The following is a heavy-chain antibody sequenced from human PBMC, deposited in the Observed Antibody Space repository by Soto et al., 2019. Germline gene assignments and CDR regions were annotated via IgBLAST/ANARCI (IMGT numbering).Heavy chain of an antibody. J-gene: IGHJ6*02. V-gene: IGHV3-23*01. CDR3: DTMGV. CDR2: ISGSDNST. CDR1: GFTFSSYA. Sequence: PGGSLRLSCAASGFTFSSYAMSWVRQAPGKGLEWVSAISGSDNSTYYADSVKGRFTIYRDNSKNTLYLQMSSLRADDTAVYYCDTMGVWGQGTTVTVSS.